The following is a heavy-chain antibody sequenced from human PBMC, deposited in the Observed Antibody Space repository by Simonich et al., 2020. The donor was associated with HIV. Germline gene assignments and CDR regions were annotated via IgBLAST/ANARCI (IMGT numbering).Heavy chain of an antibody. V-gene: IGHV4-34*01. Sequence: QVHLQQWGAGLLKPSETLSLTCAVYGGSFSGYYWTWIRQPPGKGLEWIGEINHRGNTNSNPALKSRVAISVDTSKNQFSLNLSSVTAADTAVYYCARSPYYYDISGDLDYWGQGTLVTVSS. CDR1: GGSFSGYY. CDR3: ARSPYYYDISGDLDY. D-gene: IGHD3-22*01. J-gene: IGHJ4*02. CDR2: INHRGNT.